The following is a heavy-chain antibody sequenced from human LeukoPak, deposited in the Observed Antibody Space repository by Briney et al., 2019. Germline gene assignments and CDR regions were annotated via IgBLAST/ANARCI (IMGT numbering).Heavy chain of an antibody. CDR1: GFSFSSNW. Sequence: GSLRLSCAAPGFSFSSNWMGWVRQAPGKGLEWVAHIKRDGSQKYYLDSVKGRFTISRDNAKSSLYLQMNSLRVEDTAVYYCARLGLEVGGPNWFDPWGQGTLVTVSS. J-gene: IGHJ5*02. CDR2: IKRDGSQK. CDR3: ARLGLEVGGPNWFDP. V-gene: IGHV3-7*01. D-gene: IGHD1-1*01.